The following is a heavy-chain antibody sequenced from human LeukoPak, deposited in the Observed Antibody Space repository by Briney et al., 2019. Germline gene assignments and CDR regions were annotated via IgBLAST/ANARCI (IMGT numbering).Heavy chain of an antibody. CDR2: IYYSGST. Sequence: PSETLSLTCTVSGGSISSSSYCWGWIRQPPGRGLEWIGSIYYSGSTYYNPSLKSRVTISVDTSKNQFSLKLSSVTAADTAVYYCASFYCGGDCPSQYYFDYWGQGTLVTVSS. V-gene: IGHV4-39*01. J-gene: IGHJ4*02. CDR3: ASFYCGGDCPSQYYFDY. D-gene: IGHD2-21*02. CDR1: GGSISSSSYC.